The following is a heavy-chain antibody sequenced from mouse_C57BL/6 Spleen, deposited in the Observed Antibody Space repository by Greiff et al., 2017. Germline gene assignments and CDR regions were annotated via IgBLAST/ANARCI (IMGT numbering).Heavy chain of an antibody. CDR1: GYTFTSYW. Sequence: VKLQQPGAELVKPGASVKLSCKASGYTFTSYWMHWVKQRPGQGLEWIGMIHPNSGSTNYNEKFKSKATLTVDKSSSTAYMQLSSLTSEDSAVYYCAREGFGGYYDAYWGQGTLVTVSA. CDR3: AREGFGGYYDAY. D-gene: IGHD2-3*01. CDR2: IHPNSGST. V-gene: IGHV1-64*01. J-gene: IGHJ3*01.